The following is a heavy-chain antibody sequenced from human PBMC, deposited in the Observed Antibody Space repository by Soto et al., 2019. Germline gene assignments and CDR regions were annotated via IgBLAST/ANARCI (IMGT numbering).Heavy chain of an antibody. J-gene: IGHJ6*02. CDR3: ARDLGIAVAFYYYYAMDV. D-gene: IGHD6-19*01. CDR1: GYTFTSYY. V-gene: IGHV1-46*03. Sequence: ASVKVSCKASGYTFTSYYMHWVRQAPGQGLEWMGIINPSGGSTSYAQKFQGRVTMTRDTSTSTVYMELSSLRSEDTAVYYCARDLGIAVAFYYYYAMDVWGQGTTVTVSS. CDR2: INPSGGST.